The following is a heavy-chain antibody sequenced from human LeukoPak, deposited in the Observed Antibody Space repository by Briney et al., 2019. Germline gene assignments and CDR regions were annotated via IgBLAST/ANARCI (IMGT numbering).Heavy chain of an antibody. CDR1: GGSISSGGYY. V-gene: IGHV4-31*03. D-gene: IGHD2-2*02. Sequence: SETLSLTCTVSGGSISSGGYYWRWIRQHPGKGLEWIGYIYYSGSTYYTPSLKSRVTISVDTSKNQFSLKLSSVTAADTAVYYCARAVVVPAAIPVVAIAARPDLSYYFDYWGQGTLVTVSS. CDR2: IYYSGST. J-gene: IGHJ4*02. CDR3: ARAVVVPAAIPVVAIAARPDLSYYFDY.